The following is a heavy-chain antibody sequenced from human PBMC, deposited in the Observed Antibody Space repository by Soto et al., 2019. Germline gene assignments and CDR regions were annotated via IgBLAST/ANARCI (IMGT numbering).Heavy chain of an antibody. CDR3: GGGFLEWLHVEY. CDR1: GDSVSSYY. Sequence: SETLSLTCTVSGDSVSSYYWTWIRQSPGKGLEWIGYINYSGSTNHNPSLNSRVTISVDTSKNQFSLKLTSMTAADTAVYYCGGGFLEWLHVEYWGQGTPVTVSS. D-gene: IGHD3-3*01. V-gene: IGHV4-59*02. CDR2: INYSGST. J-gene: IGHJ4*02.